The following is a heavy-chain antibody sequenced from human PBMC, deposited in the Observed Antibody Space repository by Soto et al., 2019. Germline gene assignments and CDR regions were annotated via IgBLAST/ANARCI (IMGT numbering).Heavy chain of an antibody. CDR3: TRPGSDFEF. CDR1: GFTFSYSA. D-gene: IGHD7-27*01. V-gene: IGHV3-73*01. J-gene: IGHJ4*02. CDR2: IRNKADSYAT. Sequence: EVQLVESGGGFVQPGGSLKLSCVASGFTFSYSAIHWVRQAPGKGLEWVGRIRNKADSYATTCAASVQGRFTISRDDSRNTAYLQMDSLTTEDTAVYYCTRPGSDFEFWGRGTLVTVSS.